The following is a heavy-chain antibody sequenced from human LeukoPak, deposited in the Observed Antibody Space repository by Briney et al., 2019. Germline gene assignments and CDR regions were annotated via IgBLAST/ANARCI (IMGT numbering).Heavy chain of an antibody. V-gene: IGHV3-23*01. Sequence: GGSLRLSCAASGFTFSSYAMSWVRQAPGKGLEWVSAISGSGGSTYYADSVKGRFTISRDNAKNSLYLQMNSLRAEDTAVYYCARAAGSTSCHSWGQGTLVTVSS. D-gene: IGHD2-2*01. J-gene: IGHJ5*02. CDR3: ARAAGSTSCHS. CDR2: ISGSGGST. CDR1: GFTFSSYA.